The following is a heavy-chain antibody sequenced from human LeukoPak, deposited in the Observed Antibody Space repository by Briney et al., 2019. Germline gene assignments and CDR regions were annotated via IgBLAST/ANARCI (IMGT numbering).Heavy chain of an antibody. J-gene: IGHJ3*02. D-gene: IGHD3-22*01. Sequence: NPSETLSLTCSVSGYSFSSGFYWGWIRQPPGKGLEWVGGLFHSGTTYYNSSLKSRVTISVDTSKNQFSLKLSSVTAADTAVYYCARANYYDNSGYSRGAFDIWGQGTMVTVSS. V-gene: IGHV4-38-2*02. CDR2: LFHSGTT. CDR3: ARANYYDNSGYSRGAFDI. CDR1: GYSFSSGFY.